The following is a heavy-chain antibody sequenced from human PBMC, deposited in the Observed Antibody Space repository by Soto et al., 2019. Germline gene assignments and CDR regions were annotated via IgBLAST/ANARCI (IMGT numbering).Heavy chain of an antibody. CDR3: ESKVVINKLVRRWFDT. D-gene: IGHD3-22*01. Sequence: SETLSLTCTVSGGSVSSGSYYWSWMRQPPGKGLEWIGYIYYSGSTNYNPSLKSRVTISVDTSKNQFSLKLSSVTAADTAVYYCESKVVINKLVRRWFDTWVQVTLVTVSS. CDR1: GGSVSSGSYY. J-gene: IGHJ5*02. CDR2: IYYSGST. V-gene: IGHV4-61*01.